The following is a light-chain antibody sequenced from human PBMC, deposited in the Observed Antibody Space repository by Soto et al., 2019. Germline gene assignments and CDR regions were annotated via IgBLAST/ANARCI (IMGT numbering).Light chain of an antibody. V-gene: IGLV1-44*01. CDR3: AAWDDILNGYV. J-gene: IGLJ1*01. CDR2: SNY. CDR1: SSNIESNT. Sequence: QSVLTQPPSASGTPGQRVTNSCSGSSSNIESNTVTWYQQLPGTAPKLVIYSNYDRPSGVPDRFSGSTSGTSASLVIRGLQSEDEADYYCAAWDDILNGYVFGGGTKVTVL.